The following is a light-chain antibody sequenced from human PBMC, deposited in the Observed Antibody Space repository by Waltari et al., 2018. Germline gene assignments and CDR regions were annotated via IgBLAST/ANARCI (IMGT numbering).Light chain of an antibody. V-gene: IGKV1-5*03. Sequence: DIQMTQSPSTLSASIGDRVTITCRASQTIISWLAWYQQKPGQATRLLIYRATALETGVPSRSSGTGSGTEFTLTINGLQPDDSATYFCQQYDSFWSFGQGTKVEVK. CDR1: QTIISW. CDR2: RAT. J-gene: IGKJ1*01. CDR3: QQYDSFWS.